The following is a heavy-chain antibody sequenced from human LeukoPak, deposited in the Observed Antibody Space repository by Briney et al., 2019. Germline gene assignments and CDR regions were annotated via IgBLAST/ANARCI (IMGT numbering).Heavy chain of an antibody. V-gene: IGHV3-30*18. Sequence: PGGSLRLSCAASGFTFSSYGMHWVRQAPGKGLEWVAVISYDGSNKYYADSVKGRFTISRDNSKNTLYLQMNSLRAEDTAVYYCAKSMKMVRGVPFDYWGQGTLVTVSS. D-gene: IGHD3-10*01. CDR3: AKSMKMVRGVPFDY. CDR2: ISYDGSNK. J-gene: IGHJ4*02. CDR1: GFTFSSYG.